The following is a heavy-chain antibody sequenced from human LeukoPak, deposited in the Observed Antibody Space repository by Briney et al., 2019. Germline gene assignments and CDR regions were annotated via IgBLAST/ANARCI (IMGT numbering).Heavy chain of an antibody. D-gene: IGHD5-18*01. CDR1: GGSISSGGYY. J-gene: IGHJ4*02. CDR2: VSNSGST. CDR3: ARVRGYSYGELDY. Sequence: SETLSLTCTVSGGSISSGGYYWSWLRQHPGKGLEWIGYVSNSGSTYYNPSLNSRVTISVGTSKSQFSLKLSSVTAADTAVYYCARVRGYSYGELDYWGQGTLVTVSS. V-gene: IGHV4-31*03.